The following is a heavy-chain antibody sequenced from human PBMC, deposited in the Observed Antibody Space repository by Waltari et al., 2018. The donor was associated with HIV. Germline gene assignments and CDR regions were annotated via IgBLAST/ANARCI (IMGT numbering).Heavy chain of an antibody. Sequence: EVQLSESGGGLLQAGGSLRLSCAVSGFTFNSYAMSWVRQAPGKGLEWVSCITGTGGNIVYADSVKGRFTISKDSTKNTLYLQMNGLRVEDTAVYYCAKVDGSYFDYWGQGTLVTVSS. J-gene: IGHJ4*02. D-gene: IGHD1-26*01. CDR2: ITGTGGNI. V-gene: IGHV3-23*01. CDR3: AKVDGSYFDY. CDR1: GFTFNSYA.